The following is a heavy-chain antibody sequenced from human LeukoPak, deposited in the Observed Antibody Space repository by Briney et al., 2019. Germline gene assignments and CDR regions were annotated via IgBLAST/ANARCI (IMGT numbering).Heavy chain of an antibody. Sequence: GGSLRLSCAASGFTFSSYAMSWVRQAPGKGLEWVSAISGSGGSTYYADSVKGRFTISRDNSKNTLYLQMNSLGAEDTAVYYCAKWTYYYDSSGYPLVYYFDYWGQGTLVTVSS. J-gene: IGHJ4*02. CDR2: ISGSGGST. D-gene: IGHD3-22*01. V-gene: IGHV3-23*01. CDR1: GFTFSSYA. CDR3: AKWTYYYDSSGYPLVYYFDY.